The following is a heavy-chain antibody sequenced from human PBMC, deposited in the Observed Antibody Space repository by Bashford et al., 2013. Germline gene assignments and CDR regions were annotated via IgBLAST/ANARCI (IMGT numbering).Heavy chain of an antibody. CDR1: GYTFTGYY. D-gene: IGHD6-19*01. Sequence: ASVKVSCKASGYTFTGYYMHWVRQAPGQGLEWMGWINPNSGGTNYAQKFQGRVTMTRDTSISTAYMELSRLRSDDTAVYYCARTSVAGTGFDYWGQGTLVTVSS. CDR3: ARTSVAGTGFDY. CDR2: INPNSGGT. V-gene: IGHV1-2*02. J-gene: IGHJ4*02.